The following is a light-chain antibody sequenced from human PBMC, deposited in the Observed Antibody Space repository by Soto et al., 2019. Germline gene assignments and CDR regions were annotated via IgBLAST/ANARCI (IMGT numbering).Light chain of an antibody. J-gene: IGKJ2*01. V-gene: IGKV1-39*01. Sequence: DIQMTQSPAALSASVGDRVTITCRASQSINKSLNWYQHKVGKAPQLLIYSASDSQVGVPSRFSGSGSGTDFTLIISGLQREDFATYFCQQSYISPYTFGQGTKVEIK. CDR1: QSINKS. CDR2: SAS. CDR3: QQSYISPYT.